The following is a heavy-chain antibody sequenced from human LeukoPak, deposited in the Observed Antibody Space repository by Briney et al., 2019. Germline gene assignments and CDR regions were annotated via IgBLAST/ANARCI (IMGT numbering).Heavy chain of an antibody. D-gene: IGHD6-19*01. V-gene: IGHV3-23*01. J-gene: IGHJ4*02. CDR2: ISGSGGST. CDR3: ARDSGRYSSGWTDYFDY. CDR1: GFTVSNYA. Sequence: PGGSLRLSCAASGFTVSNYAMTWVRQAPGKGLEWVSGISGSGGSTYYADSVKGRFTISRDNSKNTLYLQMNSLRAEDTAVYYCARDSGRYSSGWTDYFDYWGQGTLVTVSS.